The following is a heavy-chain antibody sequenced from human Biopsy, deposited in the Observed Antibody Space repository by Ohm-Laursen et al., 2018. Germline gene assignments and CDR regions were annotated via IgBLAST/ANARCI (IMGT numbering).Heavy chain of an antibody. D-gene: IGHD3-3*01. Sequence: SDTLSLTCRVSGGSISSRNHYWGWLRQPPGKGLEWIGHVYYSGSTFYNSSLESRVTASVDTSKNQFHLRLTSMSASDTAVYYCARHSLDDFWSGAHYYFDYWGLGTLVTVSS. J-gene: IGHJ4*02. CDR1: GGSISSRNHY. V-gene: IGHV4-39*01. CDR3: ARHSLDDFWSGAHYYFDY. CDR2: VYYSGST.